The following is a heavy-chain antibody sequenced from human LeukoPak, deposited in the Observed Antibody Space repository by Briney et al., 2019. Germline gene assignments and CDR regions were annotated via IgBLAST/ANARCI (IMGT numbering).Heavy chain of an antibody. CDR2: ISPTGSTT. V-gene: IGHV3-74*01. D-gene: IGHD6-6*01. J-gene: IGHJ4*02. CDR3: ARGPNSNWSGLDF. Sequence: GGSLRLSCTASGFSFSGHWMHWARQLPGKGLVWVSRISPTGSTTSYADSVKGRFTVSRDNAKNTLYLQANNLRAEDTAVYYCARGPNSNWSGLDFWGQGTLLTVSS. CDR1: GFSFSGHW.